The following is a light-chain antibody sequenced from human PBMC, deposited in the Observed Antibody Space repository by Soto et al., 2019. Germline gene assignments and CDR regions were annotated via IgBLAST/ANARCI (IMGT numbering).Light chain of an antibody. CDR2: GAS. CDR1: QSVSSSY. CDR3: QQYSSSPIT. J-gene: IGKJ5*01. V-gene: IGKV3-20*01. Sequence: EIVLTQSPATLSLSPGERATLSCGASQSVSSSYLAWYQQKPGQAPRLLIYGASSRATGITDRFSGGGSGTDFSLTITRLDPEDFAVYYCQQYSSSPITFGQGTRLEI.